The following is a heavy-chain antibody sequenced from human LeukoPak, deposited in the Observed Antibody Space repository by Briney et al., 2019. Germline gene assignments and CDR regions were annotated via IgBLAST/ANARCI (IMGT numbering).Heavy chain of an antibody. Sequence: TGGSLRLSCAASGFSFSTTWMHWVRQAPGKGLEWVALIYSDSSRTTYADSVKGRFTISRDNAKNTLYLQMSSLRVEDTAVYFCAKDAGYASDYWGQGILVPVSS. CDR3: AKDAGYASDY. J-gene: IGHJ4*02. CDR2: IYSDSSRT. V-gene: IGHV3-74*01. CDR1: GFSFSTTW. D-gene: IGHD2-15*01.